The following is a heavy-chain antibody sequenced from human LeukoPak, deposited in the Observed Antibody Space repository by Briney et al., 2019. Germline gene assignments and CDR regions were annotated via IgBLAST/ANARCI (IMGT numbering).Heavy chain of an antibody. D-gene: IGHD1-26*01. CDR3: VRWELRLDAFDI. CDR1: GYTFTGYY. CDR2: INPNSGGT. V-gene: IGHV1-2*02. Sequence: ASVRVSCKASGYTFTGYYMHWVRQAPGQGLEWMGWINPNSGGTNYAQKFQGRVTMTRDTSISTAYMELSRLRSDDTAVYYCVRWELRLDAFDIWGQGTMVTASS. J-gene: IGHJ3*02.